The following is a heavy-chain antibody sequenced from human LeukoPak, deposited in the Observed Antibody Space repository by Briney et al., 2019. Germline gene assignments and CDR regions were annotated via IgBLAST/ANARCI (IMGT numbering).Heavy chain of an antibody. Sequence: AAVKVSCKASGYTFTSYGISWVRQPPGQGLEWMGFISTYNGNTNYAQKLQGRVTMTTDTSTSTAYMALRSLRSDDTAVYYCARLQYSSGWKYYFDYWGQGTLVTVS. CDR2: ISTYNGNT. CDR1: GYTFTSYG. CDR3: ARLQYSSGWKYYFDY. V-gene: IGHV1-18*01. D-gene: IGHD6-19*01. J-gene: IGHJ4*02.